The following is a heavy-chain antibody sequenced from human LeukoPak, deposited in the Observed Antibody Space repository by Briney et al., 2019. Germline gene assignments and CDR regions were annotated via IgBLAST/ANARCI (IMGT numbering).Heavy chain of an antibody. CDR1: GFTFSSYA. V-gene: IGHV3-23*01. J-gene: IGHJ5*02. D-gene: IGHD3-22*01. CDR3: AREVNYYDSSGYYFNWFDP. CDR2: ISGSGGST. Sequence: GGSLRLSCAASGFTFSSYAMSWVRQAPGKGLEWVSAISGSGGSTYYADSVKGRFTISRDNSKNTLYLQMNSLRAEDTAVYYCAREVNYYDSSGYYFNWFDPWGQGTLVTVSS.